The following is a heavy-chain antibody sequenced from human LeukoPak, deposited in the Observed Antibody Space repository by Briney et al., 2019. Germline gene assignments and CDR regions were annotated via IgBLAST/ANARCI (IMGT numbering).Heavy chain of an antibody. CDR1: GCTFSGYS. CDR3: ARDRSRITDY. J-gene: IGHJ4*02. D-gene: IGHD1-14*01. CDR2: ISSSSSYI. Sequence: GGSLRLSCAASGCTFSGYSMNWVRQAPGKGLEWVSSISSSSSYIYYADSVKGRFTISRDNAKNSLYLQMNSLRAEDTAVYYCARDRSRITDYWGQGTLVTVSS. V-gene: IGHV3-21*01.